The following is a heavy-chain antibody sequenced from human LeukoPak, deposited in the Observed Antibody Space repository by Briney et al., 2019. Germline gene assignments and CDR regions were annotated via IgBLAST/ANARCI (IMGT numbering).Heavy chain of an antibody. V-gene: IGHV4-34*01. D-gene: IGHD3-3*02. CDR1: GESFSGYY. CDR3: ARGRAFFD. CDR2: INQSGST. Sequence: SETLSLTCAVYGESFSGYYGHWIRQPAGKGLEWIGEINQSGSTNYNPSLKSRVTISFDTSKNQFSLKLSSVTAADTAVYYCARGRAFFDWGQGTLVTVSS. J-gene: IGHJ4*02.